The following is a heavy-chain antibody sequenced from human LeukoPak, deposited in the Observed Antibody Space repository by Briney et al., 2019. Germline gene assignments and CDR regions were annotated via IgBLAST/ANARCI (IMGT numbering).Heavy chain of an antibody. CDR1: GFTFSSYS. J-gene: IGHJ4*02. CDR3: ATGLEDSNIDY. Sequence: KSGGPLSLSCAASGFTFSSYSMIWLRQARGKALEWVSSISSSRSHIYYADSVKGRFTISRDHARNSLYLQMNLLRADDTAVLYCATGLEDSNIDYWGQGTQVTVSS. V-gene: IGHV3-21*06. CDR2: ISSSRSHI.